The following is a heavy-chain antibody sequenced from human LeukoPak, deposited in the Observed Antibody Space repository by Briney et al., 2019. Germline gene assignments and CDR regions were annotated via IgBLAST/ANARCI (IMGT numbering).Heavy chain of an antibody. CDR3: ARHRYSYGYAWFDP. D-gene: IGHD5-18*01. J-gene: IGHJ5*02. V-gene: IGHV4-34*01. Sequence: PSETLSLTCAVYGGSFSGYYWSWIRQPPGKGLEWIGEINHSGSTNYNPSLKSRVTISVDTSKNQFSLKLSSVTAADTAVYYCARHRYSYGYAWFDPWGQGTLVTVSS. CDR2: INHSGST. CDR1: GGSFSGYY.